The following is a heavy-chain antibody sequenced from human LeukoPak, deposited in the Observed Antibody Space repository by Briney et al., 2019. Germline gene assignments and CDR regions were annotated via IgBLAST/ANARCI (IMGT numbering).Heavy chain of an antibody. CDR3: ARRGAARRYDGLDV. D-gene: IGHD6-6*01. V-gene: IGHV4-59*08. CDR1: GGFISSYY. J-gene: IGHJ6*02. CDR2: IYYTGST. Sequence: SETLSLTCTVSGGFISSYYWSWIRQPPGRGVEWSGYIYYTGSTNYNPSLESRVTISVDKSKNQFYLKLSSVTAADTAVYYCARRGAARRYDGLDVWGQGTTVTVSS.